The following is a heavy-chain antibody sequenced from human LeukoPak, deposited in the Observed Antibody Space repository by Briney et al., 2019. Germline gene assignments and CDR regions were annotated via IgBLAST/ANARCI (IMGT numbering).Heavy chain of an antibody. D-gene: IGHD6-19*01. J-gene: IGHJ5*02. CDR1: GGSISSDY. CDR2: IYYSGST. Sequence: SETLSLTCTVSGGSISSDYWSWIRQPQGQGLEWIGYIYYSGSTNYNPSLKSRVTISVDTSKNQFSLKLSSVTAADTAVYYCARVGYSSGWYNWFDPWGQGTLVTVSS. V-gene: IGHV4-59*01. CDR3: ARVGYSSGWYNWFDP.